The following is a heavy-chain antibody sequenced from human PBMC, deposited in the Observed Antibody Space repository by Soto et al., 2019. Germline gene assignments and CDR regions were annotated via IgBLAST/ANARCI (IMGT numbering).Heavy chain of an antibody. CDR3: ARDRDDYGSGNYYNRIDF. CDR2: IIPLFGTP. D-gene: IGHD3-10*01. Sequence: QVQLVQSGAEVQKPGSSVKVSCKASGGIFSTYAISWLRQAPGQGLEWMGGIIPLFGTPNYGQRFQGRVTITADESTSTAYMELSRLRSEDTAVYYCARDRDDYGSGNYYNRIDFWGQGTLVTVSS. J-gene: IGHJ4*02. CDR1: GGIFSTYA. V-gene: IGHV1-69*01.